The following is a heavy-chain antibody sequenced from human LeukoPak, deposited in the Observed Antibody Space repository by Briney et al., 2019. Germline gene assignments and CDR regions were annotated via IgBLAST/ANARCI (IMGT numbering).Heavy chain of an antibody. D-gene: IGHD3-10*01. V-gene: IGHV3-43*01. CDR1: GFTFDDYT. CDR2: IRRDSYST. CDR3: AKNAGGAGYYYMDV. Sequence: GGSLRLSCAASGFTFDDYTMHWVRQVPGKGLEWVSLIRRDSYSTYYADSVKGRFTISRDNSKNSLYLQMNSLRPEDTAFYHCAKNAGGAGYYYMDVWGKGTTVTVSS. J-gene: IGHJ6*03.